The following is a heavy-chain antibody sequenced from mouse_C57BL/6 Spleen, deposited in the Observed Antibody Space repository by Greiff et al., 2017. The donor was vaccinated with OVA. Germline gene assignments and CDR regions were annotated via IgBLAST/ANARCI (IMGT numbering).Heavy chain of an antibody. Sequence: VQLQQSGAELVRPGASVTLSCKASGYTFTDYEMHWVKQTPVHGLEWIGAIDPETGGTAYNQKFQGKAILTADKSSSTAYMALRSLTSEDSAVYYCTIDYYGPPCGYWGQGTTLTVSS. CDR3: TIDYYGPPCGY. D-gene: IGHD1-1*01. J-gene: IGHJ2*01. CDR2: IDPETGGT. V-gene: IGHV1-15*01. CDR1: GYTFTDYE.